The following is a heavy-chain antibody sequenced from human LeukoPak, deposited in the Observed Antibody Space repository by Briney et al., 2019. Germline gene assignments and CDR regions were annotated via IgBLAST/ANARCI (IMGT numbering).Heavy chain of an antibody. D-gene: IGHD2-21*02. CDR3: ARETADLGRSLDY. V-gene: IGHV4-4*07. CDR1: GDSISTYF. Sequence: PSETLSLTCTVSGDSISTYFWSWIRQPAGKGPEWIGRFYTSGITNCNPSLKSRVTMSLDTSKNQFSLNLSSVTAADTAVYYCARETADLGRSLDYWGQGTLVTVSS. J-gene: IGHJ4*02. CDR2: FYTSGIT.